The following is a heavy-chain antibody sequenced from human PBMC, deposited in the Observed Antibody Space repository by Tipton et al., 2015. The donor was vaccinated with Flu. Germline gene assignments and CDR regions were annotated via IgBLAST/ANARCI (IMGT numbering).Heavy chain of an antibody. J-gene: IGHJ4*02. Sequence: TLSLTCAVSGYSISSGYYWGWLRQSPGKGLEWIGSFYHSRSTYYNPSLKSRVTMSVDTSKNQFSLRLSSVTAADTAVYYCVRSLSSVRCITTTCYGFDSWGQGTLITVSS. V-gene: IGHV4-38-2*01. CDR1: GYSISSGYY. CDR3: VRSLSSVRCITTTCYGFDS. CDR2: FYHSRST. D-gene: IGHD2-2*01.